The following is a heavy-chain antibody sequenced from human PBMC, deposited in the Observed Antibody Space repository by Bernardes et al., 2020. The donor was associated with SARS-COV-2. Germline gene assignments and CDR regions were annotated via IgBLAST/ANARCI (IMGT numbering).Heavy chain of an antibody. D-gene: IGHD3-10*01. Sequence: SETLSLTCSVSGGSVSSGDGYYCSWIRQLPGKGLAWIGYIYYSGITYYNPSLKSRVTISLDTSKNQFSLKVASVTAADTAVYYCARDSRGALDCWGQGALVTVSS. J-gene: IGHJ4*02. V-gene: IGHV4-31*03. CDR3: ARDSRGALDC. CDR2: IYYSGIT. CDR1: GGSVSSGDGYY.